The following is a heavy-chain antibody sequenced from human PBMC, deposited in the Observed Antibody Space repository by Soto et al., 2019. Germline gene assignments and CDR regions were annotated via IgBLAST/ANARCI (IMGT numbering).Heavy chain of an antibody. D-gene: IGHD3-3*01. J-gene: IGHJ4*02. V-gene: IGHV4-59*08. CDR1: GGSISSYY. Sequence: SENLSLTCTVSGGSISSYYWSWIRQPPGKGLEWIGYIYYSGSTNYNPSLKSRVTISVDTSKNQFSLKLSSVTAADTAVYYCARHSVTIFGVVINGGGIDYWGQGTLVTVSS. CDR2: IYYSGST. CDR3: ARHSVTIFGVVINGGGIDY.